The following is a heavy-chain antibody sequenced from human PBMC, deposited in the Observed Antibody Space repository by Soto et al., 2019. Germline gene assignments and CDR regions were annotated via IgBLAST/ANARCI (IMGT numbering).Heavy chain of an antibody. D-gene: IGHD3-22*01. CDR3: ARERITMIVVVQVYGMDV. CDR1: GGSFSGYY. CDR2: INHSGST. V-gene: IGHV4-34*01. Sequence: KSSETLSLTCAVYGGSFSGYYWSWIRQPPGKGLEWIGEINHSGSTNYNPSLKSRVTISVDTSKNQFSLKLSSVTAADTAVYYCARERITMIVVVQVYGMDVWGQGTTVT. J-gene: IGHJ6*02.